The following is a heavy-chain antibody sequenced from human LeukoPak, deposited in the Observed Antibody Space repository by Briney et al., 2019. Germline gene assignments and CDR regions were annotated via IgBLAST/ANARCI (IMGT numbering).Heavy chain of an antibody. CDR2: ISSSSSTI. CDR3: ARDDSSGYYYVDY. D-gene: IGHD3-22*01. J-gene: IGHJ4*02. Sequence: GGSLRLSCAASGFTFSSYTMNWVRQAPGKGLEWVSYISSSSSTISYADSVKGRFTISRDNAKNSLYLQMNSLRAEDTAVYYCARDDSSGYYYVDYWGQGTLVTVSS. V-gene: IGHV3-48*04. CDR1: GFTFSSYT.